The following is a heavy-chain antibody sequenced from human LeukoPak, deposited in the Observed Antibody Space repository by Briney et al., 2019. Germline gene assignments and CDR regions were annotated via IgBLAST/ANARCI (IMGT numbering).Heavy chain of an antibody. Sequence: SVKVSCKASGGTFSSYAISWVRQAPGQGLEWMGGIIPIFGTANYAQKFQGRVTITADESTSTAYMELSSLRSEDTAVYYCARDIRSGYSGDDAGSVWGQGTLVTVSS. CDR2: IIPIFGTA. V-gene: IGHV1-69*13. CDR3: ARDIRSGYSGDDAGSV. D-gene: IGHD5-12*01. CDR1: GGTFSSYA. J-gene: IGHJ4*02.